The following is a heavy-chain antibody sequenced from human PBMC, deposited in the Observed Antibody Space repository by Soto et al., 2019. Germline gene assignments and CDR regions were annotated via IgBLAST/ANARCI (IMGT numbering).Heavy chain of an antibody. J-gene: IGHJ4*02. V-gene: IGHV3-7*03. CDR2: IKQDGSEK. CDR1: GFTFSSYW. CDR3: ARDFGGGIAVAGVGFDY. Sequence: EVQMVESGGGLVQPGGSLRLSCATSGFTFSSYWMSWVRQAPGKGLEWVANIKQDGSEKYYVDSVKGRFTISRDNAKNSLYLQRNSLGAEDTAMYYCARDFGGGIAVAGVGFDYWGQGTLVTVSS. D-gene: IGHD6-19*01.